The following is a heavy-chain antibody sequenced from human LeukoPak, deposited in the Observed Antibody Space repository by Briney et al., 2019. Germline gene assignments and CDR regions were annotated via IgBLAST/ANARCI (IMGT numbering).Heavy chain of an antibody. J-gene: IGHJ4*02. V-gene: IGHV4-61*01. CDR2: IYYSGST. Sequence: SETLSLTCTVSGGSISSSSYYWGWIRQPPGKGLEWIGYIYYSGSTNYNPSLKSRVTISVDTSKNQFSLKLTSVTAADTAVYYCAREVVAAAGTVDYWGQGTLVTVSS. CDR3: AREVVAAAGTVDY. CDR1: GGSISSSSYY. D-gene: IGHD6-13*01.